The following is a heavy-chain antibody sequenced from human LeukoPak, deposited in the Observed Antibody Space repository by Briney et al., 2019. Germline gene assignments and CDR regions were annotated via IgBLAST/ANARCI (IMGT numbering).Heavy chain of an antibody. CDR3: AKEAAYCTRASCYVDY. V-gene: IGHV3-23*01. CDR2: ISDRGGST. Sequence: GGSLRLSCAASGFTLSSSAMSWVRQAAGKGLEWVSAISDRGGSTHYADSVTGRFTISRDTSKNTLYLQMNNLRAEDTAIYYCAKEAAYCTRASCYVDYWGQGILVTVSS. J-gene: IGHJ4*02. CDR1: GFTLSSSA. D-gene: IGHD2-2*01.